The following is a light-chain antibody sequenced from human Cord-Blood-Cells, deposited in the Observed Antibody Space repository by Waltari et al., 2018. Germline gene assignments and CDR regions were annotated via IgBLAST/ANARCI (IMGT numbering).Light chain of an antibody. CDR2: GAS. J-gene: IGKJ3*01. V-gene: IGKV3-20*01. CDR3: QQYGSSFT. Sequence: EIVLTQSPGIMSLYPGERATLSCRASQSVSSSYLAWYQQKPGQAPRLLIYGASSRATGIPDRCSGSGSGTDFTLTISRLEPEDFAVYYCQQYGSSFTFGPGTKVDIE. CDR1: QSVSSSY.